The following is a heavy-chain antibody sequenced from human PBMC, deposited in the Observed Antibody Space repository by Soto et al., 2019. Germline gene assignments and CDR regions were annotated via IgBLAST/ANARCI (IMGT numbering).Heavy chain of an antibody. D-gene: IGHD2-2*01. CDR2: INPNSGGT. CDR1: GYTFTGYY. J-gene: IGHJ6*02. CDR3: ARDLVVGPAGLYYYGMEL. Sequence: ASVKVSCKASGYTFTGYYMHWVRQAPGQGLGWMGWINPNSGGTNYAQKFQGWVTMTRDTSISTAYMELSRLRSDDTAVYYCARDLVVGPAGLYYYGMELWGQGTTVTVSS. V-gene: IGHV1-2*04.